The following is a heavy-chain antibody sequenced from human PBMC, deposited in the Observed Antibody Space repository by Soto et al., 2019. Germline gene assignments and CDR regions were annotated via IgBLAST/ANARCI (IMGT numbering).Heavy chain of an antibody. D-gene: IGHD6-19*01. J-gene: IGHJ4*02. Sequence: EVQLLESGGGLVQPGGSLRLSCAASGFTFSSYAMSWVRQAPGKGLEWVSAISGSGGSTYYADSVKGRFTISRHNSKNTRYVQMHSLRAEDTAVSYCAKDLRAGRIAVAGASETDYWGQGTLVTVSS. CDR3: AKDLRAGRIAVAGASETDY. CDR2: ISGSGGST. CDR1: GFTFSSYA. V-gene: IGHV3-23*01.